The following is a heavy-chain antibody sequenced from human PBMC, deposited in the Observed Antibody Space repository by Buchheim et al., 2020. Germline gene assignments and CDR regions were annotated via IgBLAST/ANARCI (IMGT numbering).Heavy chain of an antibody. V-gene: IGHV4-30-2*01. CDR1: GGSISSGGYS. J-gene: IGHJ5*02. D-gene: IGHD3-22*01. CDR2: IYHSGST. Sequence: QLQLQESGSGLVKPSQTLSLTCAVSGGSISSGGYSWSWIRQPPGKGLEWIGYIYHSGSTYYNPSPKSRVPIPVNRSKNQLTLKLSSVTAADTAVYYCAGYDSSGGWFDPWGQGTL. CDR3: AGYDSSGGWFDP.